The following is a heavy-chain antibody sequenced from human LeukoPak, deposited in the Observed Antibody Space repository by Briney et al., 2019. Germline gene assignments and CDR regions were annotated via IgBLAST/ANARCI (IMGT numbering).Heavy chain of an antibody. CDR2: MNPNSGNT. D-gene: IGHD3-16*02. J-gene: IGHJ4*02. CDR1: GYTFTSYD. Sequence: ASVKVSCKASGYTFTSYDINWVRQATGQGLEWMGWMNPNSGNTGYAQKFQGRVTMTRNTSMSTAYMELSSLRSEDTAVYYCARIGLRGVIISRPLDHRGQGTLVTVSS. CDR3: ARIGLRGVIISRPLDH. V-gene: IGHV1-8*01.